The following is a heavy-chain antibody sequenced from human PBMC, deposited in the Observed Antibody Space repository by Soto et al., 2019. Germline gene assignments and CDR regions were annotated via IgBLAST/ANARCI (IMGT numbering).Heavy chain of an antibody. CDR1: GFTFSSYS. CDR3: ARDGGYCSGGSCYLYYFDY. Sequence: GGSLRLSCAASGFTFSSYSMNWVRQAPGKGLEWVSSISSSSSYIYYADSVKGRFTISRAKAKNSLYLQMNSLRAEDTAVYYCARDGGYCSGGSCYLYYFDYWGQGTLVTVSS. J-gene: IGHJ4*02. V-gene: IGHV3-21*01. D-gene: IGHD2-15*01. CDR2: ISSSSSYI.